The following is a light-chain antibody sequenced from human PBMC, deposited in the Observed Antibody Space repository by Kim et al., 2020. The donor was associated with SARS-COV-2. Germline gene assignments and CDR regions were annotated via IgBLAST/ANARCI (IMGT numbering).Light chain of an antibody. CDR2: QDN. V-gene: IGLV3-1*01. Sequence: SYELTQPPSVSVSPGQVATITCSGDKLGDKSASWYQQKPGRSPVLVIYQDNMRPSGIPERFSGSNSGNTATLTISGTQAMDEADYYCQAWDSNTYVFGAGTKVTVL. CDR3: QAWDSNTYV. J-gene: IGLJ1*01. CDR1: KLGDKS.